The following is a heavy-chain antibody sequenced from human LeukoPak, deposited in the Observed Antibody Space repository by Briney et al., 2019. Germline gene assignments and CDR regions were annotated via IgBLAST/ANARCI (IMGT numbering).Heavy chain of an antibody. CDR2: ISGRGGRT. D-gene: IGHD6-13*01. CDR3: AKEGSSWNVDY. Sequence: GGSLRLSCAASGFTFDTYAMSWVRQAPGKGLEWISTISGRGGRTFYGDSVKGRFTISRDRSKNTLYLQMNSLRPEDTAVYYCAKEGSSWNVDYWGQGTLVTVSS. CDR1: GFTFDTYA. V-gene: IGHV3-23*01. J-gene: IGHJ4*02.